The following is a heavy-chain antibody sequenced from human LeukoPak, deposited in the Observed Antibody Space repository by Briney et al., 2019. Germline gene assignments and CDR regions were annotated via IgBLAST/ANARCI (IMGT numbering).Heavy chain of an antibody. V-gene: IGHV4-38-2*02. J-gene: IGHJ6*02. CDR1: GYSISSGYY. CDR2: LYHSGST. CDR3: ARDFSYGSGSMDV. Sequence: SETLSLTCTVSGYSISSGYYWGWIRQPPGKGLEWIGSLYHSGSTYFNPSLKSRVTISVDTSKNQFSLKLNSVTAADTAVYYCARDFSYGSGSMDVWGQGTTVTVSS. D-gene: IGHD3-10*01.